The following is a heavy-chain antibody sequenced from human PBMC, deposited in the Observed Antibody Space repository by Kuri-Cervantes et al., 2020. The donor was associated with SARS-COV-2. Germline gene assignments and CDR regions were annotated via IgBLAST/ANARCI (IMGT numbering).Heavy chain of an antibody. D-gene: IGHD6-6*01. CDR2: IYHSGST. V-gene: IGHV4-4*02. CDR1: GGSISRSNW. J-gene: IGHJ4*02. Sequence: SETLSLTCAVSGGSISRSNWWSWVRQPPGKGLEWIGEIYHSGSTNYNPSLKSRVTISVDKSKNQFSLKLSSVTAADTAVYYCARSMEYSSSSAHFDYWGQGTLVTVSS. CDR3: ARSMEYSSSSAHFDY.